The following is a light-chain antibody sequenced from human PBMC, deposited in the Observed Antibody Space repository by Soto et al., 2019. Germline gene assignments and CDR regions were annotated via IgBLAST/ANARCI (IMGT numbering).Light chain of an antibody. CDR2: KAS. CDR1: QSISSW. J-gene: IGKJ1*01. V-gene: IGKV1-5*03. CDR3: QQYDSYSST. Sequence: DIQMTQSRSTLSASVGDRVTITCRASQSISSWLAWYQQKPGKAPKLLIYKASSLESGVPSRFSGSGSGTEFTLTISSLQPDDFATYYCQQYDSYSSTFGQGTKVDIK.